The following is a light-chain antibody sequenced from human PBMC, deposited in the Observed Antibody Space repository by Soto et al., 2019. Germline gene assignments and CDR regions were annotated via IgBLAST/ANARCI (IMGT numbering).Light chain of an antibody. Sequence: ESELRQSPGTMSLSPGERATLSCRASQSVSSSYLTWYQQKPGQAPRLLIYGASSRATDIPDRFSGSGSGTDFTLTISRLEPEDFAVYYCQQYDSSPVTFGQGTKLEIK. CDR2: GAS. CDR3: QQYDSSPVT. J-gene: IGKJ2*01. CDR1: QSVSSSY. V-gene: IGKV3-20*01.